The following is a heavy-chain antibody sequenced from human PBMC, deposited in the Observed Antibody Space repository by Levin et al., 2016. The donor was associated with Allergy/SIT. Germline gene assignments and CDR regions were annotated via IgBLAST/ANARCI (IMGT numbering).Heavy chain of an antibody. CDR2: ISDDGSKK. CDR3: AKGGAQVQRGSYYYYYMDV. D-gene: IGHD1-1*01. CDR1: GLSFSNYA. V-gene: IGHV3-30*18. Sequence: GESLKISCAGSGLSFSNYAMNWVRQTPGKGLEWVAIISDDGSKKYYADSVKGRFTISRDNSKNTLYLQMNSLGAEDTAVYSCAKGGAQVQRGSYYYYYMDVWGKGTAVTVSS. J-gene: IGHJ6*03.